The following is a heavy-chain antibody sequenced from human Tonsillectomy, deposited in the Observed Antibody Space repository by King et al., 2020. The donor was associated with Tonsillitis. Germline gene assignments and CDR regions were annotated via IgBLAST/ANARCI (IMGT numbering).Heavy chain of an antibody. J-gene: IGHJ4*02. V-gene: IGHV1-2*02. CDR1: GYTFTGYY. CDR2: INPNSGGT. D-gene: IGHD3-22*01. Sequence: QLVQSGAEVKKPGASVKVSCKASGYTFTGYYMHWVRQAPGQGLEWMGWINPNSGGTNYAQKFQGRVTMTRDTSISTAYMELSRLRSDDTAVYYCARIASGSGYPYYFDYWGQGTLVTVSS. CDR3: ARIASGSGYPYYFDY.